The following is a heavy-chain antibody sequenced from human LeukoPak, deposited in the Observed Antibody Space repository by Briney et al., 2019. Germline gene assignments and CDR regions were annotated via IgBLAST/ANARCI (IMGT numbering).Heavy chain of an antibody. Sequence: GGSLRLSCAASGFTFSTYAMHWVRQAPGKGLEWVAVICYDGSNKYYADSVKGRFTISRDNSKNTLYLQMNSLRAEDTAVYYCATRILSLVYWGQGTLVTVSS. CDR1: GFTFSTYA. V-gene: IGHV3-33*01. CDR3: ATRILSLVY. D-gene: IGHD3-3*02. CDR2: ICYDGSNK. J-gene: IGHJ4*02.